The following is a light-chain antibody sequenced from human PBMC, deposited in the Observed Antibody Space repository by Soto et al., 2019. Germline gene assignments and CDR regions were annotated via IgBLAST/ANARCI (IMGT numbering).Light chain of an antibody. Sequence: DFVMTQSPDSLAVSLGERATINCKSSQSVLYSGNNRNYLAWYQQKPGQPPKLLIYWASTRESGVPDRFSGSGSGTDFTLTISSLQAEDVAVYYCQQYCRSPFTFGGGTKVEIK. CDR2: WAS. V-gene: IGKV4-1*01. CDR1: QSVLYSGNNRNY. J-gene: IGKJ4*01. CDR3: QQYCRSPFT.